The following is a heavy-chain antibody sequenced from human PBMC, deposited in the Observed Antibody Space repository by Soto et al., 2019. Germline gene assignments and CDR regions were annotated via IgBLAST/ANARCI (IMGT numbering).Heavy chain of an antibody. Sequence: ASVKVSCKASGYTFTTYGISWVRQAPGQGLEWMGWISSYNGNTNYAQKLQDRVTMTTDTSTNIAYMELRSLRSDDPAVFYCARDRGSGSYYARFDYWGQGTLVTVSS. CDR2: ISSYNGNT. CDR3: ARDRGSGSYYARFDY. J-gene: IGHJ4*02. V-gene: IGHV1-18*01. CDR1: GYTFTTYG. D-gene: IGHD1-26*01.